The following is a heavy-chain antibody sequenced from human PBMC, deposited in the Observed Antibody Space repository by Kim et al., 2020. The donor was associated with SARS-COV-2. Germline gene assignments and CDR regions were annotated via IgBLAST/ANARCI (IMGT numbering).Heavy chain of an antibody. D-gene: IGHD5-12*01. CDR3: AKDNPHSGYIPHSGWFDP. V-gene: IGHV3-23*01. Sequence: GGSLRLSCAASGFTFSSYAMSWVRQAPGKGLEWVSAISGSGGSTYYADSVKGRFTISRDNSKNTLYLQMNSLRAEDTAVYYCAKDNPHSGYIPHSGWFDPWGQGTLVPVSS. J-gene: IGHJ5*02. CDR1: GFTFSSYA. CDR2: ISGSGGST.